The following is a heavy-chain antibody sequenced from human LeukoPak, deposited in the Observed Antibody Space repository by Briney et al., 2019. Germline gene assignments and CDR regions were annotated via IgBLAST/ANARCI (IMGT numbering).Heavy chain of an antibody. CDR2: ISSSGSTI. Sequence: GGSLRLSCAAPGFTFSSYEMNWVRQAPGKGLEWVSYISSSGSTIYYADSVKGRFTISRDNAKNTLYLQMNRLRVEDTAVYYCACRSGSYSYYFDYWGQGTLVTVSS. CDR3: ACRSGSYSYYFDY. D-gene: IGHD1-26*01. CDR1: GFTFSSYE. J-gene: IGHJ4*02. V-gene: IGHV3-48*03.